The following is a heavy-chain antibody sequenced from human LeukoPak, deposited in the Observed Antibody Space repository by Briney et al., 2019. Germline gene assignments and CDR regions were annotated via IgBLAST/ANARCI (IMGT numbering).Heavy chain of an antibody. Sequence: GGSLRLSCAASGFTFSSYAMSWVRQAPGKGLEWVSSIGGSGGSTYYADSVKGRFTISRDNSKNTLYLQMNSLRAEDTAVYYCAKVETAAAAALRGFDYWGQGTLVTVSS. CDR1: GFTFSSYA. CDR3: AKVETAAAAALRGFDY. J-gene: IGHJ4*02. D-gene: IGHD6-13*01. V-gene: IGHV3-23*01. CDR2: IGGSGGST.